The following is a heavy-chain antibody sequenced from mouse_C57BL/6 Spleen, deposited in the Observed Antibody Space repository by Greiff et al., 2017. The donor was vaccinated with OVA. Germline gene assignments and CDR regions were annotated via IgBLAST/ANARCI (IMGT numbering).Heavy chain of an antibody. D-gene: IGHD2-5*01. J-gene: IGHJ1*03. CDR3: ARRGYSNYWYFDV. V-gene: IGHV5-6*01. CDR1: GFTFSSYG. CDR2: ISSGGSYT. Sequence: EVQLVESGGDLVKPGGSLKLSCAASGFTFSSYGMSWVRQTPDKRLEWVATISSGGSYTYYPDSVKGRFTISRDNAKNTLYLQMSSLKSEDTAMYYCARRGYSNYWYFDVWGTGTTVTVSS.